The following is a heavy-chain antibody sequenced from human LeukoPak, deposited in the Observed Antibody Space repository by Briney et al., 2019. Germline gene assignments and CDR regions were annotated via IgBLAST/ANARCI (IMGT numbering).Heavy chain of an antibody. CDR1: GDSFSSNSAA. V-gene: IGHV6-1*01. D-gene: IGHD3-16*01. Sequence: SQTLSLTCAISGDSFSSNSAAWNWIRQSPSRGLEWLGRTYYRSKWYNDYAVSVKSRIAINPDTSKNQFSLQLNSVTPEDTAVYYCARALGEVGELDYWGQGTLVTVSS. CDR3: ARALGEVGELDY. CDR2: TYYRSKWYN. J-gene: IGHJ4*02.